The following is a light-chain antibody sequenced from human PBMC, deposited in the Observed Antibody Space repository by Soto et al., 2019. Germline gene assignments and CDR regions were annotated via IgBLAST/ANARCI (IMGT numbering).Light chain of an antibody. CDR1: QSVARSH. J-gene: IGKJ1*01. Sequence: IVLTQSPGTLSLSPGERATLSCRASQSVARSHLAWYRQKPGQPPRLLIYDASSRATGIPDRISGSGSGTDFTLTISRLEPEDFAVYYWQKHGRLGTVGQGTKV. CDR3: QKHGRLGT. V-gene: IGKV3-20*01. CDR2: DAS.